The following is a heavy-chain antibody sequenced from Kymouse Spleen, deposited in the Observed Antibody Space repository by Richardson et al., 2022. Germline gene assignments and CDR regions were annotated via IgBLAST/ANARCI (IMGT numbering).Heavy chain of an antibody. CDR1: GGSISSGGYY. Sequence: QVQLQESGPGLVKPSQTLSLTCTVSGGSISSGGYYWSWIRQHPGKGLEWIGYIYYSGSTYYNPSLKSRVTISVDTSKNQFSLKLSSVTAADTAVYYCARFTMVRGVPNWFDPWGQGTLVTVSS. CDR3: ARFTMVRGVPNWFDP. D-gene: IGHD3-10*01. V-gene: IGHV4-31*03. CDR2: IYYSGST. J-gene: IGHJ5*02.